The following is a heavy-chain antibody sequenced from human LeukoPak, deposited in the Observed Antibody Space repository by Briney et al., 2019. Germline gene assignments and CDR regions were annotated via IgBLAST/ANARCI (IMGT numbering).Heavy chain of an antibody. J-gene: IGHJ4*02. D-gene: IGHD5-18*01. Sequence: PGGSLLLCCAAAGFTFSSYSMNWGRQAPGKGLEGVSSISSSSSYIYYADSGKGRFTISRNKDKNSLKLQMTSLRAEDTAVYYCARDQGYSYGGYFDYWGQGTLVTVSS. V-gene: IGHV3-21*01. CDR1: GFTFSSYS. CDR2: ISSSSSYI. CDR3: ARDQGYSYGGYFDY.